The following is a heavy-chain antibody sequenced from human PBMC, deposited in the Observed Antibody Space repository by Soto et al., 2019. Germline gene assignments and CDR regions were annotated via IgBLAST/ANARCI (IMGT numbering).Heavy chain of an antibody. D-gene: IGHD3-10*01. J-gene: IGHJ4*02. CDR2: FRSYVYGATT. CDR1: GFTFGEYA. CDR3: TRVEERTVVRGAFDS. Sequence: PGGSLRLSCRGSGFTFGEYAISWVRQAPGKGLEWVGYFRSYVYGATTEYAASVKGRFLISRDDSKSIAYLQMSSLKIGDTAVYYCTRVEERTVVRGAFDSWGQGTLVTVSS. V-gene: IGHV3-49*04.